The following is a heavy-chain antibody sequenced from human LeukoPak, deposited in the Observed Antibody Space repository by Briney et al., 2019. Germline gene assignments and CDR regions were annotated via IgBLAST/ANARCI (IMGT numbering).Heavy chain of an antibody. Sequence: SETLSLTCIVAGGSISSYYWSWIRQPPGKGPEWIGYIYYSGSTDYNTSLKSRVTISVDTSKNQFSLKLNSVTAADTAVYYCARVGDSSGYSAVDYWGQGTLVTVSS. CDR1: GGSISSYY. CDR2: IYYSGST. J-gene: IGHJ4*02. V-gene: IGHV4-59*01. D-gene: IGHD3-22*01. CDR3: ARVGDSSGYSAVDY.